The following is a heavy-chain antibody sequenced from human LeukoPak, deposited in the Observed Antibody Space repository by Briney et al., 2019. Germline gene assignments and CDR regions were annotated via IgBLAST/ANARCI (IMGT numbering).Heavy chain of an antibody. D-gene: IGHD6-19*01. V-gene: IGHV1-69*04. J-gene: IGHJ4*02. CDR3: ARGRTVAGVLS. CDR1: GLTFSCYA. CDR2: IIPIFVIA. Sequence: SVNGSSTATGLTFSCYAISWVRHAPGPGLEWIGRIIPIFVIANQAQKFPGRVTITADKSTRTAYMERSSLRSEDTAVYYCARGRTVAGVLSWGPGALVTASP.